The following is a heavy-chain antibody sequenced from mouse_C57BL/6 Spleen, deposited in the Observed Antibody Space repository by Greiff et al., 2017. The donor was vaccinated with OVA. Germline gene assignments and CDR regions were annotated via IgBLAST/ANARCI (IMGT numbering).Heavy chain of an antibody. D-gene: IGHD4-1*01. Sequence: EVQRVESGGGLVKPGGSLKLSCAASGFTFSSYAMSWVRQTPEKRLEWVATISDGGSYTYYPDNVKGRFTISRDNAKNNLYLQMSHLKSEDTTMYYCARDQPGNWFAYWGQGTLVTVSA. CDR1: GFTFSSYA. CDR2: ISDGGSYT. CDR3: ARDQPGNWFAY. J-gene: IGHJ3*01. V-gene: IGHV5-4*01.